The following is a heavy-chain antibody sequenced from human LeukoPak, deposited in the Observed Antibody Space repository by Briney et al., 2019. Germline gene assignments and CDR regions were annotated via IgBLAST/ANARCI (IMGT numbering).Heavy chain of an antibody. J-gene: IGHJ3*01. D-gene: IGHD3/OR15-3a*01. V-gene: IGHV4-39*01. CDR2: TFYTGRT. CDR3: ARRRLNFDFYDV. CDR1: GDSIISNIW. Sequence: SETLSLTCTVSGDSIISNIWWDWVRLPPGKGLEWIGATFYTGRTFYSPSLKSRVTISVDTSKNQFFLDLRSATAADTAVYYCARRRLNFDFYDVWGQGTRVTVSS.